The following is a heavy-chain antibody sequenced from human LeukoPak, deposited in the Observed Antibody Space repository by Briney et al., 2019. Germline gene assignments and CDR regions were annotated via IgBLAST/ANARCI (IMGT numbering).Heavy chain of an antibody. V-gene: IGHV3-33*06. J-gene: IGHJ2*01. CDR2: IWYDGSNK. Sequence: GGSLRLSCAASGLTFSTYGMHWVRQAPGKGLEWVAVIWYDGSNKFHADSVKGRFTISRDNSKNTLYLQMNSLRVEDTAVYYCSKAQNRVNVYFDFWGRGTLVTVSS. CDR1: GLTFSTYG. D-gene: IGHD1-14*01. CDR3: SKAQNRVNVYFDF.